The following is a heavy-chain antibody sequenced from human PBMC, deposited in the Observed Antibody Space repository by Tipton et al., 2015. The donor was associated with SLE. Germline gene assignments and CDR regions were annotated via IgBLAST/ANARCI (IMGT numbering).Heavy chain of an antibody. V-gene: IGHV4-39*07. CDR2: IYYCGST. CDR3: ATFSQSRLFDY. D-gene: IGHD3-3*02. CDR1: GGSISSINYF. Sequence: TLSLTCTVSGGSISSINYFWGWIRQPPGKGLEWIGTIYYCGSTYSNLSLQSRVTISVDTSRNQFSLRLIAVTAADTAVYYCATFSQSRLFDYWGQGRLVTVSS. J-gene: IGHJ4*02.